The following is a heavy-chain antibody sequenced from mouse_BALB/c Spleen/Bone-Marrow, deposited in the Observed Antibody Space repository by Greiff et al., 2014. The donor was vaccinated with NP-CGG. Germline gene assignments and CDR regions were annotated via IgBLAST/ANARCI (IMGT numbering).Heavy chain of an antibody. J-gene: IGHJ2*01. Sequence: QVQLKQSGAELVKPGASVKLSCKTSGYTFTSYWIQWVKQRPGQGLGWIGEIFPGNGTTYYNEKFKDKATLTIDTSSSTAYMQLSSLTSEDSAVYFCARKGISTVIATAYYFDYWGQGSTLTVSS. CDR3: ARKGISTVIATAYYFDY. CDR1: GYTFTSYW. CDR2: IFPGNGTT. V-gene: IGHV1S132*01. D-gene: IGHD2-4*01.